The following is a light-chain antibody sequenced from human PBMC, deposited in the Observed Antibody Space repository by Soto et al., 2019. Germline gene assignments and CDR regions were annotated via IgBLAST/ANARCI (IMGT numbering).Light chain of an antibody. J-gene: IGKJ2*01. Sequence: EVVMTQSPATLSVSPGERATLSCRASQSVSSNLAWYQQKCGQTPRLLIRGASTRATGIPARFSGSGSGTEFTLTISSLQSEDFAVYYCQQYNNWPFTFGQGTKLEIK. CDR3: QQYNNWPFT. V-gene: IGKV3-15*01. CDR1: QSVSSN. CDR2: GAS.